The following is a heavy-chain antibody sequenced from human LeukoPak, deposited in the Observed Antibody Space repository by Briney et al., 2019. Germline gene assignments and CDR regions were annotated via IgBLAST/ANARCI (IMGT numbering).Heavy chain of an antibody. CDR2: IIPNSGGT. J-gene: IGHJ4*02. Sequence: ASVKVSCKAYGYTFTGYYLHWVRQAPGQGLEWMGRIIPNSGGTNYAQNFQDRVTMTRDTSISTAYMELSRLRSDDTAVYYCARAKDYDSSGYDYWGQGTLVTVSS. CDR3: ARAKDYDSSGYDY. D-gene: IGHD3-22*01. CDR1: GYTFTGYY. V-gene: IGHV1-2*06.